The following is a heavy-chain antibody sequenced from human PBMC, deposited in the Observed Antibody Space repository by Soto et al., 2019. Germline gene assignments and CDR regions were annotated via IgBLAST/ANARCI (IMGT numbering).Heavy chain of an antibody. V-gene: IGHV3-74*03. CDR3: AREAGYCSRTSCYRRAFDT. CDR1: GFTFSGHW. Sequence: EVQLVESGGDLIQPGGSLRLSCAASGFTFSGHWMHWVRQVPGKGLEWVSRINTDGGSSAYADSVKGRFTISRDNAQNTLYLQMNGLRAEDTAVYYCAREAGYCSRTSCYRRAFDTWGQGTTVTVS. D-gene: IGHD2-2*01. CDR2: INTDGGSS. J-gene: IGHJ3*02.